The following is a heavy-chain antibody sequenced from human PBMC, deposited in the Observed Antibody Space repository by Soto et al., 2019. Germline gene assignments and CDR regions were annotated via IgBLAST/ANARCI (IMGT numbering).Heavy chain of an antibody. CDR1: GGSISSGGYY. CDR2: TYYSGST. J-gene: IGHJ6*02. D-gene: IGHD2-2*02. CDR3: ARDPGGYCSSTSCYRVGYYYYGMDV. Sequence: SETLSLTCTVSGGSISSGGYYWSWIRQHPGKGLEWIGYTYYSGSTYYNPSLKSRVTISVDTSKNQFSLKLSSVTAADTAVYYCARDPGGYCSSTSCYRVGYYYYGMDVWGQGTTVTVSS. V-gene: IGHV4-31*03.